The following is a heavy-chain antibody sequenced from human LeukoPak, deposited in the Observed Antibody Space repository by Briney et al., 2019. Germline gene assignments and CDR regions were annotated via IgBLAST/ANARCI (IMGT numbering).Heavy chain of an antibody. CDR1: GFTFSSYG. D-gene: IGHD3-10*01. J-gene: IGHJ4*02. CDR2: ISGSGGST. CDR3: AKDGGIWFGESNDY. Sequence: GGTLRLSCAASGFTFSSYGMSWVRQAPGKGLEWVSAISGSGGSTYYADSVKGRFTISRDNFKNTLYLQMNSLRAEDTAVYYCAKDGGIWFGESNDYWGQGTLVAVSS. V-gene: IGHV3-23*01.